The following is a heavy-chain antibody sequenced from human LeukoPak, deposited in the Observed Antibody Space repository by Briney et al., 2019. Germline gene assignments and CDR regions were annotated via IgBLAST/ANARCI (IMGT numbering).Heavy chain of an antibody. D-gene: IGHD1-7*01. CDR1: GGSISGYY. V-gene: IGHV4-59*01. CDR3: ARGEKWNYNYYYMDV. J-gene: IGHJ6*03. Sequence: PSETLSLTCSVSGGSISGYYWTWSRQPPGKGLEWIGYSYYSGSTNYNPSLKSRVTIFVDTSKNQFSLKLNSVTAADTAVYYCARGEKWNYNYYYMDVWGKGTTVTVSS. CDR2: SYYSGST.